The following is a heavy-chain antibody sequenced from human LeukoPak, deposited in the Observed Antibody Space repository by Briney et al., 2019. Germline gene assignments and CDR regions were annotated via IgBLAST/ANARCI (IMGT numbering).Heavy chain of an antibody. CDR1: GGSFSGYY. CDR3: ARGSAAAGLTFDY. D-gene: IGHD6-13*01. Sequence: SETLSLTCAVYGGSFSGYYWSWIRQPPGQGLEWIGEINHSGSANYNPSLKSRVTISVDTSKNQFSLKLSSVTAADTAVYYCARGSAAAGLTFDYWGQGTLVTVSS. CDR2: INHSGSA. J-gene: IGHJ4*02. V-gene: IGHV4-34*01.